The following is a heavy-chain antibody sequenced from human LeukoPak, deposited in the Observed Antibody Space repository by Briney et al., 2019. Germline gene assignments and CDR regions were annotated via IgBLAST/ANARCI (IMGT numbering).Heavy chain of an antibody. CDR3: ATDPIGENYYYMDV. CDR1: GYTLTELS. Sequence: ASVKVSCKVSGYTLTELSMHWVRQAPGNGLEWMGGFDPEDGETIYAQKFQGRVTMTEDTSTDTAYMELSSLRSEDTAVYYCATDPIGENYYYMDVWGKGTTVTVSS. V-gene: IGHV1-24*01. CDR2: FDPEDGET. J-gene: IGHJ6*03. D-gene: IGHD3-16*01.